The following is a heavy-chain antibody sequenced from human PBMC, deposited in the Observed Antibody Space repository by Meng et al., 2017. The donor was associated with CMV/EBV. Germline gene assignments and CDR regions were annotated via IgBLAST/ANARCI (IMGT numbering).Heavy chain of an antibody. CDR2: ISSSGSTI. V-gene: IGHV3-48*03. J-gene: IGHJ6*02. CDR3: ARDQGLHSSSWFVEGYYGMDV. D-gene: IGHD6-13*01. CDR1: GFTFSSYE. Sequence: GESLKISCAASGFTFSSYEMNWVRQAPGKGLELVSYISSSGSTIYYADSVKGRFTISRDNAQNSLYLQMNSLRAEDTAVYYCARDQGLHSSSWFVEGYYGMDVWGQGTTVTVSS.